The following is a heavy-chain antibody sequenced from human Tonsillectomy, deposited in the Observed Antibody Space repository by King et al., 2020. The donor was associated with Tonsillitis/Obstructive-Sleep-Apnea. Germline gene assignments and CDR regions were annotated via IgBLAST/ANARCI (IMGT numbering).Heavy chain of an antibody. CDR3: ATTSFTSGNWFDP. CDR1: GYSFTSYW. J-gene: IGHJ5*02. D-gene: IGHD3-10*01. Sequence: QLVQSGAEVKKPGESLKISCKGSGYSFTSYWIGWVRQMPGKGLEWMGIIYPTDSDTRYSPSFQGQVTISADESISTAYLQWSSLKASDTAMYYCATTSFTSGNWFDPWGQGTLVTVSS. V-gene: IGHV5-51*03. CDR2: IYPTDSDT.